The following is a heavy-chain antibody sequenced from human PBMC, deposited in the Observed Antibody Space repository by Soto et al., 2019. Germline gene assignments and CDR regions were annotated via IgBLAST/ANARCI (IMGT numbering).Heavy chain of an antibody. CDR3: ARGLNSDHYYYMDV. V-gene: IGHV1-69*02. CDR1: GGTFSSYT. J-gene: IGHJ6*03. Sequence: QVQLVQSGAEVKKPGSSVKVSCKASGGTFSSYTISWVRQAPGQGLEWMGRIIPILGIANYAQKFQGRVTITADKSTSTAYMELSSLRSEDTAVYYCARGLNSDHYYYMDVWGKGTTVTVSS. CDR2: IIPILGIA.